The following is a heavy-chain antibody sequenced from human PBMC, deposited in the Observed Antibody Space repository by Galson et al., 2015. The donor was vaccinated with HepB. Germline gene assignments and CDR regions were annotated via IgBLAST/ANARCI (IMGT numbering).Heavy chain of an antibody. CDR3: ARVVVGVTGADY. CDR2: ISNSGYTI. Sequence: SLRLSCAASGFTFSTYNMIWIRQTPGKGLECVSYISNSGYTIHYADSVEGRFTVSRDNAGNTLYLEMNTLRADDTAMYHCARVVVGVTGADYWGQGTLVTVSS. J-gene: IGHJ4*02. V-gene: IGHV3-48*03. CDR1: GFTFSTYN. D-gene: IGHD1-26*01.